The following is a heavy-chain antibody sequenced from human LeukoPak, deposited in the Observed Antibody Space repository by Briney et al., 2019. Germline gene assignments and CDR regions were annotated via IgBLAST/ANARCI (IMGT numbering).Heavy chain of an antibody. V-gene: IGHV1-2*02. CDR1: GYTLTDYY. CDR3: ARVRRYYYGMDV. CDR2: MNPNSGDT. Sequence: ASVKVSGKASGYTLTDYYIHWVRQAPGQGLEWMGWMNPNSGDTNSAQSFQGRVTMTRETSISTAYMELSRLRFDDTAVYYCARVRRYYYGMDVWGQGTTVTVSS. J-gene: IGHJ6*02.